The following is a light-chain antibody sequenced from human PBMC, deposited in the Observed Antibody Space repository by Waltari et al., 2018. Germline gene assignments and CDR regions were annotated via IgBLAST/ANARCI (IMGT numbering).Light chain of an antibody. CDR3: SSDAVSNNFYD. CDR2: EVS. J-gene: IGLJ1*01. Sequence: QSALTQPPSASGSPGQSVTIFCTGTGSGGSVSWYQQHPGKAPKLMIYEVSKRPSGVPDRFSGSKSGNTASLTVSGLLAEDEGDYYCSSDAVSNNFYDFGSGTKVTVL. CDR1: GSGGS. V-gene: IGLV2-8*01.